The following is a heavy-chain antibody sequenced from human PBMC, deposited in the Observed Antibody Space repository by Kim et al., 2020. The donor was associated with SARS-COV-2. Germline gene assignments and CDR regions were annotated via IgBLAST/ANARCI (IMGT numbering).Heavy chain of an antibody. Sequence: GGSLRLSCAASGFTFSSYWMHWVRQAPGKGLVWVSRINSDGSSTSYADSVKGRFTISRDNAKNTLYLQMNSLRPEDTAVYYCARDSRAYYDFWSGPSSHFDYWGQGTLVTVSS. J-gene: IGHJ4*02. CDR1: GFTFSSYW. CDR3: ARDSRAYYDFWSGPSSHFDY. CDR2: INSDGSST. D-gene: IGHD3-3*01. V-gene: IGHV3-74*01.